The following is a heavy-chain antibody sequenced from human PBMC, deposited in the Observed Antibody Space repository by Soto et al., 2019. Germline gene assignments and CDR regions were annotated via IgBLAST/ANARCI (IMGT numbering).Heavy chain of an antibody. J-gene: IGHJ4*02. Sequence: QVQLVESGGGVVQPGRSLRLSCTASGFTFDSHTMHWVRQSPGKGLEWVALISFDGSLKYDSDSVKGRFSISRDNSKNSVFLEMNSLRPEDTADYYCARTYSSSWNYLDYWGQGVQVIVSS. D-gene: IGHD6-13*01. CDR3: ARTYSSSWNYLDY. CDR2: ISFDGSLK. CDR1: GFTFDSHT. V-gene: IGHV3-30*04.